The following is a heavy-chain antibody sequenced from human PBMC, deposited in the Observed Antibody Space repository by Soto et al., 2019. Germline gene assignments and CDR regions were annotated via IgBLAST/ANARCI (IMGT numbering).Heavy chain of an antibody. D-gene: IGHD6-13*01. CDR1: GFTFSRFW. CDR2: INTDGSST. Sequence: EVQLVESGGGLVQPGGSLRLSCAASGFTFSRFWMHWVRQAPGKGLVWVSRINTDGSSTTYADSVKGRFTISRDNAKNTLYLKMDRLRAEDTGVYYCTRDPGAYSSTWSFYFDSWGQGTLVTVSS. J-gene: IGHJ4*02. V-gene: IGHV3-74*01. CDR3: TRDPGAYSSTWSFYFDS.